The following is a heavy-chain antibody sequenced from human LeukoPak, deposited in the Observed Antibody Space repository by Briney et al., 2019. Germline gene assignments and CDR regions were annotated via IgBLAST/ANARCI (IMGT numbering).Heavy chain of an antibody. Sequence: SETLSLTCTVSGGSINNYYWSWIRQPAGKGLEWIGRIYTRGSTNYNPSLKSRVTMSVDTSKSQFSLKLSSVTAAVTAVYYCARGRYCSADICSGGDAFDIWGQGTMVSVSS. CDR2: IYTRGST. CDR1: GGSINNYY. CDR3: ARGRYCSADICSGGDAFDI. V-gene: IGHV4-4*07. D-gene: IGHD2-15*01. J-gene: IGHJ3*02.